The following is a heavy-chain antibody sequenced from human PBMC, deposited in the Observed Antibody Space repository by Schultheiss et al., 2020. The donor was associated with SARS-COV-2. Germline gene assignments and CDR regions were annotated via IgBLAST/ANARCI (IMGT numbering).Heavy chain of an antibody. CDR1: GFTFSSYG. J-gene: IGHJ4*02. CDR3: AKDRDDPWVFDY. V-gene: IGHV3-30*18. D-gene: IGHD5-24*01. Sequence: GGSLRLSCAASGFTFSSYGMHWVRQAPGKGLEWVAVISYDGSNKYYADSVKGRFTISRDNSKNTLYLQMNSLRAEDTAVYYCAKDRDDPWVFDYWGQGTLVTVSS. CDR2: ISYDGSNK.